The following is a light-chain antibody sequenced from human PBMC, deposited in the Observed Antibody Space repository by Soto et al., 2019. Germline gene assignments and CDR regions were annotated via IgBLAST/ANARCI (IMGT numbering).Light chain of an antibody. J-gene: IGLJ1*01. V-gene: IGLV2-8*01. CDR2: EVS. CDR1: SSDVGGYNY. CDR3: SSYAGSNPVV. Sequence: QSVLTQPPSASGSPGQSVTISCTGTSSDVGGYNYVSWYQQHPGKAPKLMIYEVSKRPSGVPDRFSGSKSGNTASLTVSGLQAEDEADYYCSSYAGSNPVVFGTGTKLTVL.